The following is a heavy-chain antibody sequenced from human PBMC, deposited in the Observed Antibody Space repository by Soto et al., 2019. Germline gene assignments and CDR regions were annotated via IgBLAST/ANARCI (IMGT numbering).Heavy chain of an antibody. CDR2: IYRSGST. D-gene: IGHD6-19*01. CDR3: ARVRGAVAGTYYYYYGMDV. J-gene: IGHJ6*02. CDR1: GGSISSGGYY. V-gene: IGHV4-61*08. Sequence: PSETLSLTCTVSGGSISSGGYYWSWIRQLPGKGLEWMGYIYRSGSTNYNPSLKSRVTMSVDTSKNQFSLKLSSVTAADTAVYYCARVRGAVAGTYYYYYGMDVWGQGATVTVSS.